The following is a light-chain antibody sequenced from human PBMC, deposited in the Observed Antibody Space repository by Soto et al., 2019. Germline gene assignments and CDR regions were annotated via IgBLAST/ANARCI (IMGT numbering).Light chain of an antibody. J-gene: IGKJ1*01. Sequence: EIVLTQSPGTLSLSPGERATLSCRASQSVSSSYLAWYQQKPGQAPRLLIYGASSRATGIPDRFSGSGSGTDFTLTISRLEREDFAVYYCQQYGNSPVTFGQGTKVEIK. CDR3: QQYGNSPVT. V-gene: IGKV3-20*01. CDR2: GAS. CDR1: QSVSSSY.